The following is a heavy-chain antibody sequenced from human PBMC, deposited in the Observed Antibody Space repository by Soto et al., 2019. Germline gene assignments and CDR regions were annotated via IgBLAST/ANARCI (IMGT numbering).Heavy chain of an antibody. J-gene: IGHJ5*02. CDR3: ARLERRVKDGFDP. Sequence: SETLSLTCTVSGGSISSYYWSWIRQPPGKGLEWIGYIYYSGSTNYNPSLKSRVTISVDTSKNQFSLKLSSVTAADTAVYYCARLERRVKDGFDPWGQGTLVTVSS. CDR1: GGSISSYY. V-gene: IGHV4-59*08. CDR2: IYYSGST.